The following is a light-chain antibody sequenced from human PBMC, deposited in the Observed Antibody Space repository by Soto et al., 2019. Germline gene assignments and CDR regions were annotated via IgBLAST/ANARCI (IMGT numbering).Light chain of an antibody. V-gene: IGKV1-39*01. CDR3: QQSQSAPT. CDR2: SST. J-gene: IGKJ5*01. CDR1: QNIDTF. Sequence: DIPMTQSPSSLSASVGDSVTISCRSSQNIDTFLNWYQQKAGEAPKLLIRSSTTLQDGVPSRFTGSGSGTEFALTIGSLQPEDFASYYCQQSQSAPTFGQGT.